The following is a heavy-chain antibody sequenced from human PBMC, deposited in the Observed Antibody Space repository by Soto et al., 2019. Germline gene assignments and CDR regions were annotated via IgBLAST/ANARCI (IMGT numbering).Heavy chain of an antibody. CDR2: ISYDGSNK. CDR3: AKDRGDYYDSTGYFDY. CDR1: GFSFSSSG. D-gene: IGHD3-22*01. Sequence: QVQLVESGGVVVQPGRSLRLSCAASGFSFSSSGMHWVRQAPGKGLEWVAIISYDGSNKYYADSVKGRFTISRDNSKNSRYLQINSLRAEDTAVYYCAKDRGDYYDSTGYFDYWGQGTLVTVSS. J-gene: IGHJ4*02. V-gene: IGHV3-30*18.